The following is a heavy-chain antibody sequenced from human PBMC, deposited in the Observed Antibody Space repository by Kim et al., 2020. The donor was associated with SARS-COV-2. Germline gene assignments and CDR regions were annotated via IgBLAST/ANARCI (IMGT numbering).Heavy chain of an antibody. V-gene: IGHV3-15*01. J-gene: IGHJ6*02. CDR2: IKSKTDGGTT. CDR1: GFTFSNAW. CDR3: TTDLGVATTYYYYYGMDV. D-gene: IGHD5-12*01. Sequence: GGSLRLSCAASGFTFSNAWMSWVRQAPGKGLEWVGRIKSKTDGGTTDYAAPVKGRFTISRDDSKNTLYLQMNSLKTEDTAVYYCTTDLGVATTYYYYYGMDVWGQGTTVTVSS.